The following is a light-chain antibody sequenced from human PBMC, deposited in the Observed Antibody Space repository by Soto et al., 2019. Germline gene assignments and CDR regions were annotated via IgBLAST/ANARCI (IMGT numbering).Light chain of an antibody. V-gene: IGLV2-14*01. CDR1: SSDVGGYNY. J-gene: IGLJ1*01. CDR2: DVS. Sequence: QSDLTQPASVSGSPGQSITISCTGTSSDVGGYNYVSWYKQHPGKAPKLMIYDVSNRPSGVSNRFTGPKSGNTASLTIAGLQAEDEADYYCSSYTSSSTLYVFGTGTKLTVL. CDR3: SSYTSSSTLYV.